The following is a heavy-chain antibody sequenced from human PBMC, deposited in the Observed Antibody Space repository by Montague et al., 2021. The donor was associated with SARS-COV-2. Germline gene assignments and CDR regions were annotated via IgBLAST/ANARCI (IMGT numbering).Heavy chain of an antibody. V-gene: IGHV4-28*01. Sequence: SETLSLTCAVSGYSISSSNWWGWIRQPPGKGLERIGYIYYSGSTYYNPSLKSRVTMSVDTSKNQFSLKLSSVTAVDTAVYYCATGFSGYSSSWFDKPLLEVEHAGPEFDYWGQGTLVTVSS. CDR3: ATGFSGYSSSWFDKPLLEVEHAGPEFDY. J-gene: IGHJ4*02. CDR1: GYSISSSNW. CDR2: IYYSGST. D-gene: IGHD6-13*01.